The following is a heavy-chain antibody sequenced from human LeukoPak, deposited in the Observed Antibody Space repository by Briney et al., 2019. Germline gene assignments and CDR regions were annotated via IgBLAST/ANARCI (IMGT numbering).Heavy chain of an antibody. V-gene: IGHV1-8*02. Sequence: ASVKVSCKASGYTFTSYYMHWVRQATGQGLEWMGWMNPNSGNTGYAQKFQGRVTMTRNTSISTAYMELSSLRSEDTAVYYCARQKPFTAYNFYYYGMDVWGQGTTVTVSS. CDR1: GYTFTSYY. CDR2: MNPNSGNT. CDR3: ARQKPFTAYNFYYYGMDV. J-gene: IGHJ6*02. D-gene: IGHD3-16*01.